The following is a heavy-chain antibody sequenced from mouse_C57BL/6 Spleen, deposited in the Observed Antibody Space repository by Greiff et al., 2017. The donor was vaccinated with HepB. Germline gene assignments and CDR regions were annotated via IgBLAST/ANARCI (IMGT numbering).Heavy chain of an antibody. J-gene: IGHJ1*03. CDR2: INYDGSST. CDR1: GFTFSDYY. Sequence: EVKVVESEGGLVQPGSSMKLSCTASGFTFSDYYMAWVRQVPEKGLEWVANINYDGSSTYYLDSLKSRFIISRDNAKNILYLQMSSLKSEDTATYYCARESGYYYGSSGWYFDVWGTGTTVTVSS. CDR3: ARESGYYYGSSGWYFDV. V-gene: IGHV5-16*01. D-gene: IGHD1-1*01.